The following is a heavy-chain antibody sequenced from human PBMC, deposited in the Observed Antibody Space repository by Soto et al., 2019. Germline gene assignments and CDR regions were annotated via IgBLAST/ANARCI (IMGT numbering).Heavy chain of an antibody. J-gene: IGHJ5*02. CDR3: ARFHTPSNWFDP. CDR2: IYYSGST. Sequence: LSLTCTVSGGSISSGGYYWSWIRQHPGKGLEWIGYIYYSGSTYYNPSLKSRVTISVDTSKNQFSLKLSSVTAADTAVYYCARFHTPSNWFDPWGQGTLVTVSS. CDR1: GGSISSGGYY. V-gene: IGHV4-31*03.